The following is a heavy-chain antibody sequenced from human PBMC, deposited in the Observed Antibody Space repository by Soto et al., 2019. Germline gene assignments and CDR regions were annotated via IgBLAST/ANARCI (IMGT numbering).Heavy chain of an antibody. Sequence: EVQLLESGGGLVQPGGSLRLSCAASGFTFSSYAMSWVRQATGKGLEWVSAISGSGGSTYYADSVKGRFTISRDDSKNTLYLQMNSLRAEDTAVYYCAKGDGGYDWGGYYSYYYYMDVWGKGTTVTVSS. CDR3: AKGDGGYDWGGYYSYYYYMDV. CDR2: ISGSGGST. CDR1: GFTFSSYA. J-gene: IGHJ6*03. V-gene: IGHV3-23*01. D-gene: IGHD5-12*01.